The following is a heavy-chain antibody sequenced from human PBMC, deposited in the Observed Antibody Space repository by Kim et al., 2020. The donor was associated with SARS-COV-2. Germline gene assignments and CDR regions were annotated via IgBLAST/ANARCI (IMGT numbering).Heavy chain of an antibody. D-gene: IGHD6-13*01. V-gene: IGHV4-59*01. CDR3: ARDYGPGIATY. Sequence: SETLSLTCTVSGGSISSYYWSWIRQPPGKGLEWIGYIYYSGSTNYNPSLKSRVTISVDTSKNQFSLKLSSVTAADTAVYYCARDYGPGIATYWGQGTLVTVSS. CDR2: IYYSGST. J-gene: IGHJ4*02. CDR1: GGSISSYY.